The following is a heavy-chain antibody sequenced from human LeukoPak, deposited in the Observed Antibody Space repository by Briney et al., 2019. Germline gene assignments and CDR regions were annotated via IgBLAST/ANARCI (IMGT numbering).Heavy chain of an antibody. CDR1: GFTFDDYA. D-gene: IGHD3-10*01. Sequence: GRSLRLSCAASGFTFDDYAMHWVRQAPGKGLEWVSGISWNSGSIGYADSVKGRFTISRDNAKNSLYLQMNSLRAEDTALYYCAKGGRGLYNWFDPWGQETLVTVSS. CDR2: ISWNSGSI. V-gene: IGHV3-9*01. J-gene: IGHJ5*02. CDR3: AKGGRGLYNWFDP.